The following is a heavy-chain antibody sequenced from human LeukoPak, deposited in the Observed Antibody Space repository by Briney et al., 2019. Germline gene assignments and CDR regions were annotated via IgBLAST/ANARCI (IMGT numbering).Heavy chain of an antibody. CDR1: GGSISGYY. D-gene: IGHD6-13*01. CDR3: ARLNLIGSSPVHHFDY. Sequence: PSETLSLTCTVSGGSISGYYWSWIRQPPGKGLEYIAYIHYSGSTDYNPSLKSRVTISVDTSKNKFSLKMSSVTAADTAVYYCARLNLIGSSPVHHFDYWGQGILVTVSS. CDR2: IHYSGST. V-gene: IGHV4-59*08. J-gene: IGHJ4*02.